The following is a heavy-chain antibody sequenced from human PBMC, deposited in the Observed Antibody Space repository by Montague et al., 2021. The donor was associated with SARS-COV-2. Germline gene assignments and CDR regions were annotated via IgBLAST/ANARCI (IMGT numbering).Heavy chain of an antibody. Sequence: SLRLSSAAPGFTFSSYSMNWVRQAPGKGLEWVSSISSSSSYIYYADSVKGRFTISRDNAKNSLYLQMNSLRAEDTAVYYCARDARYGFWSGYYFDYWGQGTLVTGSS. J-gene: IGHJ4*02. CDR1: GFTFSSYS. D-gene: IGHD3-3*01. CDR2: ISSSSSYI. V-gene: IGHV3-21*01. CDR3: ARDARYGFWSGYYFDY.